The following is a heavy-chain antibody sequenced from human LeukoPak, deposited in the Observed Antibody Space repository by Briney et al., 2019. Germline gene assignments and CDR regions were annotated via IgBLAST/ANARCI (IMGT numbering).Heavy chain of an antibody. CDR1: GFIFSNSA. V-gene: IGHV3-30*04. D-gene: IGHD6-6*01. Sequence: PGGSLRLSCAASGFIFSNSAMYWVRQAPGKGLERVAVISFDGNNKYEADSVKGRFTISRDNSRNTLYLQMNSLRVDDTAVYYCARDPKSSGYYYHYMGVWGKGTTVIVSS. J-gene: IGHJ6*03. CDR2: ISFDGNNK. CDR3: ARDPKSSGYYYHYMGV.